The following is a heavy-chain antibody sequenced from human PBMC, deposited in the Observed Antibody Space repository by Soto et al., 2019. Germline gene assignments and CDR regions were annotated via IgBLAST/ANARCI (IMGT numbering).Heavy chain of an antibody. CDR3: AMGLGYCSSTSCHKDY. J-gene: IGHJ4*02. CDR1: GGTFSSYA. D-gene: IGHD2-2*01. CDR2: IIPIFGTA. V-gene: IGHV1-69*06. Sequence: ASVKVSCKASGGTFSSYAISWVRQAPGQGLEWMGGIIPIFGTANYAQKFQGRVTITADKSTSTAYMELSSLRSEDTAVYYCAMGLGYCSSTSCHKDYWGQGTLVTVSS.